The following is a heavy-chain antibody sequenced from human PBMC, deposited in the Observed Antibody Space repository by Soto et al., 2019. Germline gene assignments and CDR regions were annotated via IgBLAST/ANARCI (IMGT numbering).Heavy chain of an antibody. CDR1: GGSFSAYY. CDR3: ARGFDILTFGFCLDY. J-gene: IGHJ4*02. CDR2: INHSGGT. V-gene: IGHV4-34*01. D-gene: IGHD3-9*01. Sequence: KSSETLSLTCAVYGGSFSAYYWSWIRQPPGKGLEWIGEINHSGGTSYNPSLKSRVTISVDTSKSQFSLKLTSVTAADRAVYYCARGFDILTFGFCLDYWGQGTLVTVSS.